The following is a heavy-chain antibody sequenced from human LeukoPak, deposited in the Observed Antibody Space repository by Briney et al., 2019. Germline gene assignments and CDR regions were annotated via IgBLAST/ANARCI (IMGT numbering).Heavy chain of an antibody. V-gene: IGHV1-69*13. J-gene: IGHJ4*02. D-gene: IGHD2-8*01. CDR2: ITPIFGTA. CDR1: GGTFRSNA. CDR3: ARLKYCTNGVCYAGFDY. Sequence: GASVKVSCKASGGTFRSNAISWVRQAPGQGLEWMGGITPIFGTANYAQKFQGRVTITAVESMSTAYMELSSLRSEDTAVYYCARLKYCTNGVCYAGFDYWGQGTLVTVSS.